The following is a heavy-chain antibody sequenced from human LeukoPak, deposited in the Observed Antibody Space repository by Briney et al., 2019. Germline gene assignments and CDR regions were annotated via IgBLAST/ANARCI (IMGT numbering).Heavy chain of an antibody. J-gene: IGHJ5*02. Sequence: PSQTLSLTCTVSGGSVSSGSYYWSWIRQPPGKGLEWIGYIYYSGSTNYNPSLKSRVTISVDTSKNQFSLKLSSVTAADTAVYYCARIKYYYGSGRGYWFDPWGQGTLVTVSS. V-gene: IGHV4-61*01. D-gene: IGHD3-10*01. CDR1: GGSVSSGSYY. CDR3: ARIKYYYGSGRGYWFDP. CDR2: IYYSGST.